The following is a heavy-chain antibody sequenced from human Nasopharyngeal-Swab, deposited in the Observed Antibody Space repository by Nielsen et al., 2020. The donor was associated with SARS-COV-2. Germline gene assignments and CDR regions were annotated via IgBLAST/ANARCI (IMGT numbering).Heavy chain of an antibody. J-gene: IGHJ4*02. D-gene: IGHD3-22*01. V-gene: IGHV3-15*01. CDR2: IKSKTDGGTT. Sequence: GESLKISCVASGFTFSKYWMNWVRQAPGKGLEWVGRIKSKTDGGTTDYAAPVKGRFTISRGDSKNTLYLQMNSLKTEDTAVYYCTTDLRYYDSSGTIDYWGQGTPVTVSS. CDR1: GFTFSKYW. CDR3: TTDLRYYDSSGTIDY.